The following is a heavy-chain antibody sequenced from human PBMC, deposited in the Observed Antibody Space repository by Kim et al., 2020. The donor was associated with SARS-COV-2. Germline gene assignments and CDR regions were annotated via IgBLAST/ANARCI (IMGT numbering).Heavy chain of an antibody. J-gene: IGHJ5*02. V-gene: IGHV4-34*01. Sequence: SETLSLTCAVYGGSFSGYYWSWIRQPPGKGLEWIGEINHSGSTNYNPSLKSRVTISVDTSKNQFSLKLSSVTAADTAVYYCARVIAMVQWVGYTEFDPWGQGTLVTVSS. CDR1: GGSFSGYY. D-gene: IGHD3-10*01. CDR2: INHSGST. CDR3: ARVIAMVQWVGYTEFDP.